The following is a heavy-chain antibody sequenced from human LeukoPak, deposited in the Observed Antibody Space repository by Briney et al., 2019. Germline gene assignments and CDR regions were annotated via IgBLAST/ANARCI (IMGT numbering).Heavy chain of an antibody. V-gene: IGHV3-7*01. CDR2: INEDGSVT. Sequence: GGSLRLSCVVSGISFSGSWMTWVRQAPGRGLESVANINEDGSVTYFVDSVKGRFAISRDNANNSVFLQLKSLRAEDTAVYYCAKERGSSSWSKHPWYFDYWGQGTLVTVSS. CDR3: AKERGSSSWSKHPWYFDY. CDR1: GISFSGSW. D-gene: IGHD6-13*01. J-gene: IGHJ4*02.